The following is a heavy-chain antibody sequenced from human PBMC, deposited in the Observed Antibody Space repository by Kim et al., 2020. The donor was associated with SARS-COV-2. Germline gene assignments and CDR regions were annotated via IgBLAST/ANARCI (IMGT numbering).Heavy chain of an antibody. CDR2: IKQDGSEK. CDR1: GFTFSSYW. CDR3: ARDGKGTWAGYTRPPAPSTY. Sequence: GGSLRLSCAASGFTFSSYWMSWVRQAPGKGLEWVANIKQDGSEKYYVDSVKGRFTISRDNAKNSLYLQMNSLRAEDTAVYYCARDGKGTWAGYTRPPAPSTYWGQGTLVTVSS. D-gene: IGHD3-9*01. J-gene: IGHJ4*02. V-gene: IGHV3-7*01.